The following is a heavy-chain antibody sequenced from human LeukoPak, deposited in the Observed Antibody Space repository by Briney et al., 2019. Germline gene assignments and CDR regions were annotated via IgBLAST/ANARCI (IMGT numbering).Heavy chain of an antibody. D-gene: IGHD6-19*01. Sequence: ASVKVSCKASGYTFTGYYMHWVRQAPGQGLEWMGWINPNSGGTNYAQKFQGRVTMTRDTPISTAYMELSRLRSDDTAVYYCARSTWLVRPHLDYWGQGTLVTVSS. V-gene: IGHV1-2*02. CDR3: ARSTWLVRPHLDY. J-gene: IGHJ4*02. CDR1: GYTFTGYY. CDR2: INPNSGGT.